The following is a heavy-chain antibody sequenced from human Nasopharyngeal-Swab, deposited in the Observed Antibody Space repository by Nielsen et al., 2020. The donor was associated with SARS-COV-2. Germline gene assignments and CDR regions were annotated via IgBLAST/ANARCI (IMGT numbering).Heavy chain of an antibody. CDR2: ISSSGSTI. Sequence: GGSLRLSCAASGFTSSDYYMSWIRQAPGKGLEWVSYISSSGSTIYYADSVKGRFTISRDNAKNSLYLQMNSLRAEDTAVYYCARVIPTTTVATYWGQGTLVTVSS. CDR1: GFTSSDYY. V-gene: IGHV3-11*01. D-gene: IGHD4-17*01. J-gene: IGHJ4*02. CDR3: ARVIPTTTVATY.